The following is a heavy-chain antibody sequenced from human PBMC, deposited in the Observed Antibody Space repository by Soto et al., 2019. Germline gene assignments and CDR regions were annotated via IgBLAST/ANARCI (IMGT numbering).Heavy chain of an antibody. CDR1: GFTFSGSA. Sequence: EVQLVESGGGLVQPGGSLKLSCAASGFTFSGSAMHWVRQASGKGLEWVGRIRSKANSWATAYAASVTGRFTITREDSKNTAYLQMNSLKTEDTAVYYCTRRTPDYYDSSGSTPGENSFDPWGQGTLVTVSS. D-gene: IGHD3-22*01. CDR3: TRRTPDYYDSSGSTPGENSFDP. V-gene: IGHV3-73*02. CDR2: IRSKANSWAT. J-gene: IGHJ5*02.